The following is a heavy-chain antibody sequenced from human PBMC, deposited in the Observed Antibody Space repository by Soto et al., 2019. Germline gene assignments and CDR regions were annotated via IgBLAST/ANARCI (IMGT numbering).Heavy chain of an antibody. CDR2: INQDGSAK. J-gene: IGHJ4*02. D-gene: IGHD2-15*01. Sequence: EVQLVESGGGLVQPGGSLRLSCAASGFTFNNYYMVWVRQAPGRGLEWVANINQDGSAKYYVDSVKGRFTISRDNAKSSLYRQINSRRAEDTATYYCGRGFGGTHWGQGSLVTVSS. CDR3: GRGFGGTH. V-gene: IGHV3-7*05. CDR1: GFTFNNYY.